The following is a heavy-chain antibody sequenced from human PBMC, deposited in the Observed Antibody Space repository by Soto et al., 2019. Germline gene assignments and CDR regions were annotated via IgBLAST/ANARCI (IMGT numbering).Heavy chain of an antibody. CDR3: ASGGVYSSGYDYAFDI. Sequence: GGSLRLSXAASGFTFSDYYMSWISQAPGKGLEWVSYISSSGSTIYYADSVKGRFTISRDNAKNSLYLQMNSLRAEDTAVYYCASGGVYSSGYDYAFDIWGQGTMVTVSS. V-gene: IGHV3-11*01. J-gene: IGHJ3*02. D-gene: IGHD6-19*01. CDR1: GFTFSDYY. CDR2: ISSSGSTI.